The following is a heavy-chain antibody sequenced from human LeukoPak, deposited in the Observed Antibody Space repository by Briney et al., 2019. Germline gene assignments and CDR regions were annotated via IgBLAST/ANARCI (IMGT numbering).Heavy chain of an antibody. J-gene: IGHJ4*02. V-gene: IGHV4-61*01. D-gene: IGHD5-18*01. CDR1: GGSISSGSYY. Sequence: SETLSLTCTVSGGSISSGSYYWSWIRQPPGKGLEWIGYIYYSRSTNYNPSLKSRVTISVDTSKNQFSLKLSSVTAADTAVYYCARGARGYSYGWGQGTLVTVSS. CDR2: IYYSRST. CDR3: ARGARGYSYG.